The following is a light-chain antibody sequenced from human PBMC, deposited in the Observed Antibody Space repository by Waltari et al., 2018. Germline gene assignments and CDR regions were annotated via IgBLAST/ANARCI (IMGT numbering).Light chain of an antibody. J-gene: IGKJ4*01. CDR3: QQYYSTPLT. Sequence: DIVMTQSPESLAVSLGERATINCKSSESVLYSSNNKNHLAWYQQKQGQPPKLLLYWASTRKSGVPDRFSGSGSETDFTLTVTSLQAEDVAVYYCQQYYSTPLTFGGGTKVEIK. CDR1: ESVLYSSNNKNH. CDR2: WAS. V-gene: IGKV4-1*01.